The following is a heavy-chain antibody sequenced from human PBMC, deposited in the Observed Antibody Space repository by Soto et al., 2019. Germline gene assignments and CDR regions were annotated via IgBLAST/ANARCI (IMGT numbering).Heavy chain of an antibody. CDR1: GFTFSSYA. CDR3: AKNIAVDSPFDY. CDR2: ISGSGGST. J-gene: IGHJ4*02. D-gene: IGHD6-19*01. Sequence: GGSLRLSCAASGFTFSSYAMSWVRQAPGKGLEWVSAISGSGGSTYYADSVKGRFTISRDNSKNTLYLQMNSLRAEDKGVYYCAKNIAVDSPFDYWGQGTLVTVSS. V-gene: IGHV3-23*01.